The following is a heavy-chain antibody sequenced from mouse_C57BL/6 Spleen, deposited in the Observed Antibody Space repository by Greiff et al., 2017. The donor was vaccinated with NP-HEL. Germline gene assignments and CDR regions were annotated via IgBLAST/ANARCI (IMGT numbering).Heavy chain of an antibody. V-gene: IGHV1-19*01. CDR3: ARARVTTGVYFDY. Sequence: EVQVVESGPVLVKPGASVKMSCKASGYTFTDYYMNWVKQSHGKSLEWIGVINPYNGGTSYNQKFKGKATLTVDKSSSTAYMELNSLTSEDSAVYYCARARVTTGVYFDYWGQGTTLTVSS. J-gene: IGHJ2*01. CDR1: GYTFTDYY. CDR2: INPYNGGT. D-gene: IGHD2-2*01.